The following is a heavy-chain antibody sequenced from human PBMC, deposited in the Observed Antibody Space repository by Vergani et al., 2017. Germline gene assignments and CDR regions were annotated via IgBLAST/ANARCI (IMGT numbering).Heavy chain of an antibody. J-gene: IGHJ4*02. CDR3: ARGSCLGGSCYKPLFDY. CDR2: IHTSGST. V-gene: IGHV4-61*02. Sequence: QVQLQESGPGLVKPSQTLSLTCTVSGGSINSHNYYWSWIRQPAGKGLEWIGRIHTSGSTNYNPSLKSRVTMSEDTSKSQFSLNLTSVTAADTAVYFCARGSCLGGSCYKPLFDYWVQGILVTVSS. D-gene: IGHD2-15*01. CDR1: GGSINSHNYY.